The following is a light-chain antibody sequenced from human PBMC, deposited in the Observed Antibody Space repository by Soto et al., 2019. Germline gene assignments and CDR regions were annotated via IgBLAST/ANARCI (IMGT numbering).Light chain of an antibody. CDR1: TNDVGTYNY. CDR3: SSFTAILTVI. Sequence: QSALTQPASVSGSPGQSITISCTGTTNDVGTYNYVSWYQQHPGKAPKLIIYDVTNRPSGVSNRFSGSKSGNTASLAISGLQAEDEADFYCSSFTAILTVIFGGETKLTVL. J-gene: IGLJ2*01. CDR2: DVT. V-gene: IGLV2-14*03.